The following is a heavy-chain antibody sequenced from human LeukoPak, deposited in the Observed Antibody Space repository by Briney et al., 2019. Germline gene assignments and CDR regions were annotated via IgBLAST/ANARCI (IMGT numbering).Heavy chain of an antibody. V-gene: IGHV3-30*02. CDR2: IRYDGSNK. CDR3: AKDRAVAAPYYYYYMDV. Sequence: QPGGSLRLSCAASGFTFSSYGMHWVRQAPGKGLEWVAFIRYDGSNKYYADSVKGRFTISRGNSKNPLYLQMNSLRAEDTAVYYCAKDRAVAAPYYYYYMDVWGKGTTVTVSS. J-gene: IGHJ6*03. D-gene: IGHD6-19*01. CDR1: GFTFSSYG.